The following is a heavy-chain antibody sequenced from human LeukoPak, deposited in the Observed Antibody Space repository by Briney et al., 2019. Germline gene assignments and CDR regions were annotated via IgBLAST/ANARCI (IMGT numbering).Heavy chain of an antibody. CDR1: GYSFTSYW. CDR2: IYPGDSDT. J-gene: IGHJ4*02. V-gene: IGHV5-51*01. D-gene: IGHD6-19*01. Sequence: GESLKISCKGSGYSFTSYWIGWVPQMPGKGLEWMGIIYPGDSDTRYSPSFQGPVTISADKSISTAYLQWSSLKASDTAMYYCARSAGGKWDLGFVAVAATGYYFDYWGQGTLVTVSS. CDR3: ARSAGGKWDLGFVAVAATGYYFDY.